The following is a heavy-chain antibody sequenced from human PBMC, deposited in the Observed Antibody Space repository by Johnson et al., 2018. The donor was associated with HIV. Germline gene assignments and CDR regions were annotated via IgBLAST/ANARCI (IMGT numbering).Heavy chain of an antibody. CDR1: GFTFSNYG. D-gene: IGHD6-19*01. J-gene: IGHJ3*02. CDR2: IWFDGSEK. CDR3: ARGGSTAGFDI. V-gene: IGHV3-33*01. Sequence: QVQLVESGGGGVQPGRSLRLSSAASGFTFSNYGMHWVRQAPGKGLEWVAVIWFDGSEKYYVDSVKGRFTISRDNAKNSVYLQMNSLRVADTAIYYCARGGSTAGFDIWGQGTMVTVSS.